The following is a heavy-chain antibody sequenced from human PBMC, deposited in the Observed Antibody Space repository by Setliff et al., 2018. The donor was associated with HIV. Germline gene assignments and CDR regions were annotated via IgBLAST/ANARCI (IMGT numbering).Heavy chain of an antibody. Sequence: GESLKISCKGSGYSFTSYWMSWVRQAPGKGLERIGRIKSEADGGTEESAAFLKGRFTISRDDSKNTLFLQMNSLKAEDTALYYCTTAGHGSLDFDYWGQGTRVTVS. CDR2: IKSEADGGTE. CDR1: GYSFTSYW. D-gene: IGHD1-1*01. J-gene: IGHJ4*02. CDR3: TTAGHGSLDFDY. V-gene: IGHV3-15*01.